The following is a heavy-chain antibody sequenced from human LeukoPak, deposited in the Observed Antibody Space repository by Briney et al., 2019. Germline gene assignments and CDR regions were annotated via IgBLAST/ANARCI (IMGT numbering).Heavy chain of an antibody. CDR2: ISYDGSNK. V-gene: IGHV3-30-3*01. CDR1: GFTFSSYA. J-gene: IGHJ4*02. CDR3: ARAARQWLVLPTDY. Sequence: GGSLRLSCAASGFTFSSYAMRWVRQAPGKGLEWVAVISYDGSNKYYADSVKGRFTISRDNSKNTLYPQMNSLRAEDTAVYYCARAARQWLVLPTDYWGQGTLVTVSS. D-gene: IGHD6-19*01.